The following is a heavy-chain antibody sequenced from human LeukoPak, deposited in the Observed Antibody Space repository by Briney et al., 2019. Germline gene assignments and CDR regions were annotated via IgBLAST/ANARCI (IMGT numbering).Heavy chain of an antibody. CDR2: IYYSGST. J-gene: IGHJ3*02. Sequence: KSSETLSLTCTVSGGSISSSSYYWGWIRQPPGKGLEWIGSIYYSGSTYYNPSLKSRVTISVDTSKNQFSLKLSSVTAADTAVYYCARRDGEAFDIWGQGTMVTVSS. V-gene: IGHV4-39*01. CDR3: ARRDGEAFDI. CDR1: GGSISSSSYY.